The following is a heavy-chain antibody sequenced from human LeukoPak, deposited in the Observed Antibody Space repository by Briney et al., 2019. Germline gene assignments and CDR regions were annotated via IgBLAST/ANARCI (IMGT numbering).Heavy chain of an antibody. CDR2: IDYSGGSS. J-gene: IGHJ6*03. D-gene: IGHD3-22*01. CDR1: GFTLSSYE. CDR3: AKCPGYYDSSGYSYYYYYMDV. V-gene: IGHV3-23*01. Sequence: GGSLRLSCTVSGFTLSSYEMSWIRQAPGKGLEWVSSIDYSGGSSYYADSVKGRFTISRDDSKNTLYLQLNSLRAEDTAVYYCAKCPGYYDSSGYSYYYYYMDVWGKGTTVTVSS.